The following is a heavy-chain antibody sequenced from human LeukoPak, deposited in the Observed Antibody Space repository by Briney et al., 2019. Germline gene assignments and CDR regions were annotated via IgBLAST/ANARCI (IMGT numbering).Heavy chain of an antibody. J-gene: IGHJ6*03. Sequence: PSETLSLTCTVSGGSISSSSYYWGWIRQPPGKGLEWIGSIYYSGSTCYNPSLKSRVTISVDTSKNQFSLKLSSVTAADTAVYYCARGYCSGGSCYSYYYYNYMDVWGKGTTVTVSS. D-gene: IGHD2-15*01. CDR2: IYYSGST. V-gene: IGHV4-39*07. CDR3: ARGYCSGGSCYSYYYYNYMDV. CDR1: GGSISSSSYY.